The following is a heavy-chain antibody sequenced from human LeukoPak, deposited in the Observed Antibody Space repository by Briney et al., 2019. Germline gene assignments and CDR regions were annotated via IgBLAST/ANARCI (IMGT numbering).Heavy chain of an antibody. J-gene: IGHJ4*02. CDR3: ARETRDSNWNSVAYLDH. Sequence: SVKVSCKASGGTFSGNSITWVRQASGQGLEWMGRFIPILNTTNYAQDFQGRVTLTADKSTSTAYMELMSLGSEDTAVYYCARETRDSNWNSVAYLDHWGQGTLVTVSS. D-gene: IGHD1-7*01. V-gene: IGHV1-69*08. CDR2: FIPILNTT. CDR1: GGTFSGNS.